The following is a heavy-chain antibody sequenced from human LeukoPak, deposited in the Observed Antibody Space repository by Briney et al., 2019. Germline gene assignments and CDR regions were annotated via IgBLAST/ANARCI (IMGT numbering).Heavy chain of an antibody. D-gene: IGHD1-26*01. V-gene: IGHV1-24*01. CDR2: LDPEDGEM. CDR1: GYTLTELS. J-gene: IGHJ4*02. CDR3: ATGRTKWDLLNY. Sequence: ASVKVSCKVSGYTLTELSLHWVRQAPGKGLEWMGGLDPEDGEMIYSQKFQGRVTMTKDTSTDIAYMEMSSLRSEDTAVYYCATGRTKWDLLNYWGQGTLVTVSS.